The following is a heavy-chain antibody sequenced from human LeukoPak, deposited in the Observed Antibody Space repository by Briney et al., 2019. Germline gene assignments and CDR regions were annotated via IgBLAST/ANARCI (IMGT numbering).Heavy chain of an antibody. CDR1: GFTFSDYW. CDR3: AKEYYDFWSGYPHDY. Sequence: GGSLRLSCAASGFTFSDYWMHWVRQAPGKGLVWVSRISSDGSRVTYADSVKGRFTISRDNAKNTLYLQMNSLRAEDTAVYYCAKEYYDFWSGYPHDYWGQGTLVTVSS. V-gene: IGHV3-74*01. D-gene: IGHD3-3*01. J-gene: IGHJ4*02. CDR2: ISSDGSRV.